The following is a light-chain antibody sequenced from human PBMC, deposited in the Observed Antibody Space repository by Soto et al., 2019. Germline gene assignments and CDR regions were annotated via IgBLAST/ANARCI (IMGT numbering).Light chain of an antibody. CDR3: QQRNIWPPVT. J-gene: IGKJ5*01. Sequence: EIVMTQSPATLSVSPGGRATLSCRASPSVSNYLAWYQQKPGQAPRLLIYGAFNRATGIPARFSGSGSGADFTLTISSLEPEDFAVYYCQQRNIWPPVTFGQGTRLEIK. CDR1: PSVSNY. V-gene: IGKV3-11*01. CDR2: GAF.